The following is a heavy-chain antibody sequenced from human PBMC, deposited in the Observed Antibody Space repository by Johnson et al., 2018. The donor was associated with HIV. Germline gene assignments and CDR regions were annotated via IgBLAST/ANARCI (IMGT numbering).Heavy chain of an antibody. Sequence: VQLVESGGGVVQPGGSLRLSCVASGFTFSRYGMQWVRQAPGKGLECVAVISSDGSNEYYADSVKGRFTLSRDNPKNTLYLQMNSLRAEDTAGYYCAKSIVVVIAGNNDDAFDIWVQGTMVTVSS. J-gene: IGHJ3*02. D-gene: IGHD2-21*01. CDR2: ISSDGSNE. CDR3: AKSIVVVIAGNNDDAFDI. V-gene: IGHV3-30*18. CDR1: GFTFSRYG.